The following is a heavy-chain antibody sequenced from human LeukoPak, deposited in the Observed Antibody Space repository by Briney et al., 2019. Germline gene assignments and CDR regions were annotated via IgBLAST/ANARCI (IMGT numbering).Heavy chain of an antibody. CDR1: GGSISSYY. D-gene: IGHD2-21*02. CDR2: IYYSGST. V-gene: IGHV4-59*01. J-gene: IGHJ4*02. Sequence: SETLSLTCTVSGGSISSYYWSWIRQPPGKGLEWIGYIYYSGSTNYNPSLKSRVTISVDTSKNQFSLKLSSVTAADTAVYYCARARGVTAIDYWGLGTLVTVSS. CDR3: ARARGVTAIDY.